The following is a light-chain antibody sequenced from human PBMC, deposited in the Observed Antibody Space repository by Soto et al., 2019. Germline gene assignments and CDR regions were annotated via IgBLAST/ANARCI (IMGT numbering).Light chain of an antibody. CDR1: QSISSNY. CDR3: QQYGSSPSWT. Sequence: EIVLTQSPGTLSLFPGERATLSCRTSQSISSNYLAWYQQKPGQAPRLLIYGASSRATGIPDRFSGSGSGTDFTLTISRLEPEDFAVYYCQQYGSSPSWTFGQGTKVEIK. J-gene: IGKJ1*01. CDR2: GAS. V-gene: IGKV3-20*01.